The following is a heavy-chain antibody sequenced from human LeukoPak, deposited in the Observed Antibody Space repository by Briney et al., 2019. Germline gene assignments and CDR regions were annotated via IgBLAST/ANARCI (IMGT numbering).Heavy chain of an antibody. CDR2: ISYEGGSK. CDR1: GFTFSSYG. V-gene: IGHV3-30*18. CDR3: AKGYCSGGSCYGKYYHGMDV. D-gene: IGHD2-15*01. Sequence: GRSLRLSCAASGFTFSSYGMHWVRQAPGKGLEWVAAISYEGGSKYYADSVKGRFTISRDNSKNTLYLQMNSLRAEDTAVYYCAKGYCSGGSCYGKYYHGMDVWGQGTTVTVSS. J-gene: IGHJ6*02.